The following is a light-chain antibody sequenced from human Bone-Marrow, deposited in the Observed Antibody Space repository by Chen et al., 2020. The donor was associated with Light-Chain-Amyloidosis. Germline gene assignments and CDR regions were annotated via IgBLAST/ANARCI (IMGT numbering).Light chain of an antibody. CDR3: SSYTTSSTRV. CDR2: DVS. V-gene: IGLV2-14*03. CDR1: SSDVGGYIY. Sequence: QSALTQPASVSGSPGQSITISCTGTSSDVGGYIYVSWYQQHPGKAHKLMIYDVSNRPSGVSTRFSGSKSGNTASRTISGLQAEDEADYYCSSYTTSSTRVFGGGTKVTVL. J-gene: IGLJ3*02.